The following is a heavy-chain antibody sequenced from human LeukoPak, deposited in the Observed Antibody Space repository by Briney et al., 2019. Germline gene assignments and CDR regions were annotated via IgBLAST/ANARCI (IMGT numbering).Heavy chain of an antibody. Sequence: TSVKVSCKASGYTFTSYDINWVRQATGQGLEWMGWMNPNSGNTGYAQKFQGRVTITRNTSISTAYMELSSLRSEDTAVYYCARGRAVAGTGDYWGQGTLVTVSS. CDR3: ARGRAVAGTGDY. D-gene: IGHD6-19*01. V-gene: IGHV1-8*03. CDR1: GYTFTSYD. CDR2: MNPNSGNT. J-gene: IGHJ4*02.